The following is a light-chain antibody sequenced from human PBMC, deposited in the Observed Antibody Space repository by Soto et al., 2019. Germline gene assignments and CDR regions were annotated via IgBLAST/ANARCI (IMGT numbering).Light chain of an antibody. CDR1: SRDVGGYNF. CDR2: DVS. CDR3: CSYSDISTSTIVV. J-gene: IGLJ2*01. Sequence: QSALTQPASVSGSPGQSITISCIGTSRDVGGYNFVSWYQQHPGKAPKLMIYDVSNRPSGISNRFSGSKSGNTASLTISGLQAEDEANYYCCSYSDISTSTIVVFGGGTKVTVL. V-gene: IGLV2-14*03.